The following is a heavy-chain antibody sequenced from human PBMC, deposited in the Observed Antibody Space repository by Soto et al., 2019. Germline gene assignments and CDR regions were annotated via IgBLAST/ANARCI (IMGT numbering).Heavy chain of an antibody. CDR2: ISYDGSNK. Sequence: GGSLRLSCAAAGFTFSSYAMHWVRQAPGKGLEWVAVISYDGSNKYYADSVKGRFTISRDNFKNTLYLQMNNLRVDETAVYFCARDRGGALDSWGQGTLVTVSS. D-gene: IGHD2-15*01. V-gene: IGHV3-30-3*01. CDR3: ARDRGGALDS. CDR1: GFTFSSYA. J-gene: IGHJ4*02.